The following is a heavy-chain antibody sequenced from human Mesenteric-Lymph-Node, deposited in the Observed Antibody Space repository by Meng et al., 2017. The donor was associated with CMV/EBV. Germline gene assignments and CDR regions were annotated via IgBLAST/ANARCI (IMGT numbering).Heavy chain of an antibody. J-gene: IGHJ6*02. Sequence: GESLKISCAASGFTFGSYALSWVRQAPGKGLEWVSAISGSGGSTYYADSVKGRFTISRDNSKNTLYLQMNSLRAEDTAVYYCAKVTVTPYYYYYGMDVWGQGTTVTVSS. V-gene: IGHV3-23*01. CDR1: GFTFGSYA. CDR2: ISGSGGST. CDR3: AKVTVTPYYYYYGMDV. D-gene: IGHD4-11*01.